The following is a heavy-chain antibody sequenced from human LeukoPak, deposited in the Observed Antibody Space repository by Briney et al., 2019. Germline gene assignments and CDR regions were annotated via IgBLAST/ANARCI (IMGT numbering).Heavy chain of an antibody. J-gene: IGHJ6*03. CDR2: INPNSGGT. Sequence: GASVKVSCKASGYTFTGYYMHWVRQAPGQGLEWMGWINPNSGGTNYAQKFQGRVTMTRDTSISTAYMELSRLRSDDTAVYYCARAHCSSTSCYGWYYYYYMDVWGKVTKVTVSS. D-gene: IGHD2-2*01. CDR3: ARAHCSSTSCYGWYYYYYMDV. V-gene: IGHV1-2*02. CDR1: GYTFTGYY.